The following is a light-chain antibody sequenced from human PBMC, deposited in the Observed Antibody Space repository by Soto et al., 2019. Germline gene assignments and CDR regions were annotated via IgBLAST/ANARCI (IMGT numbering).Light chain of an antibody. CDR1: QSISSF. J-gene: IGKJ5*01. V-gene: IGKV3-11*01. Sequence: EIVLTQSPATLSLSPGERATLSCRASQSISSFLAWYQQKPGQAPRLLIYGASNRATGIPARFSGSGSGTDFTLTINSLEPEDSAVYYCQQRSNWPSITFGQGTRLEI. CDR2: GAS. CDR3: QQRSNWPSIT.